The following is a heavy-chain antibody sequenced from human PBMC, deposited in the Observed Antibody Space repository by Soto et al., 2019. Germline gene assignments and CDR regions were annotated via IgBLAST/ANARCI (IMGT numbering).Heavy chain of an antibody. CDR2: INHSGST. Sequence: PSETLSLTCAVYGGSFSGYYWSWIRQPPGKGLEWIGEINHSGSTNYNPSLKSRVTISVDTSKNQFSLKLSSVTAADTAVYYCARGIAAAGNYYYYMDVWGKGTTVTVSS. D-gene: IGHD6-13*01. V-gene: IGHV4-34*01. J-gene: IGHJ6*03. CDR1: GGSFSGYY. CDR3: ARGIAAAGNYYYYMDV.